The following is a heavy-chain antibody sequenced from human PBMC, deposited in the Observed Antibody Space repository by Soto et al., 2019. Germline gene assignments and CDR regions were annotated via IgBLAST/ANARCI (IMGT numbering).Heavy chain of an antibody. J-gene: IGHJ4*02. D-gene: IGHD1-7*01. CDR1: GFTFSDFE. CDR2: ISYDGSNQ. V-gene: IGHV3-30-3*01. CDR3: ARRTGTAPRFDY. Sequence: QVQLVESGGGVVQPGRSLRLSCSASGFTFSDFEMYWVRQAPGKGLDWVSFISYDGSNQYYAGSVKGRFTVSRDNSKNXXFXXXNSLRPEDTAVYFCARRTGTAPRFDYWGQGTLVTVSS.